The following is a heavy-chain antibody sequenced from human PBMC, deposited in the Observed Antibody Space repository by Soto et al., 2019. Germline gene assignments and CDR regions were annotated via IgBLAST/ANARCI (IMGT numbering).Heavy chain of an antibody. J-gene: IGHJ4*02. CDR3: ARITGRHLDY. D-gene: IGHD1-20*01. CDR2: VDCSGTA. Sequence: PSETLSLTCTVSSGSISVTDVFWGWVRQPPGKGLEWIGNVDCSGTAYFSPSLATRVTFHVDTSKNQFSLTLYSVTAADTAVYYCARITGRHLDYWGQGILVTSPQ. V-gene: IGHV4-39*01. CDR1: SGSISVTDVF.